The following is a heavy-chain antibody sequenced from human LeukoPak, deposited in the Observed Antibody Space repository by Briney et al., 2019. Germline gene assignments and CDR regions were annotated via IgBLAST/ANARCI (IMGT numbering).Heavy chain of an antibody. CDR3: AGITIFGVVPTGEDV. CDR2: IYYSGST. CDR1: GGSISSYY. D-gene: IGHD3-3*01. J-gene: IGHJ6*04. V-gene: IGHV4-59*01. Sequence: SETLSLTCTVSGGSISSYYWSWIRQPPGKGLEWIGYIYYSGSTNYNPSLKSRVTISVDTSKNQFSLKLSSVTAADTAVYYCAGITIFGVVPTGEDVWGKGTTVTVSS.